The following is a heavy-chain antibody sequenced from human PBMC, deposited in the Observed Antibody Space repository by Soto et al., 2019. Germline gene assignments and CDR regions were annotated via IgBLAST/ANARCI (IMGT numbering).Heavy chain of an antibody. D-gene: IGHD3-9*01. CDR2: IDPSDSYT. V-gene: IGHV5-10-1*01. Sequence: GESLKISCKGSGYSFTSYWISWVRQMPGKGLEWMGRIDPSDSYTNYSPSFQGHVTISADKSISTAYLQWSSLKASDTAMYYYAMYDILTGYALFDYWGQGTLVTVSS. CDR3: AMYDILTGYALFDY. CDR1: GYSFTSYW. J-gene: IGHJ4*02.